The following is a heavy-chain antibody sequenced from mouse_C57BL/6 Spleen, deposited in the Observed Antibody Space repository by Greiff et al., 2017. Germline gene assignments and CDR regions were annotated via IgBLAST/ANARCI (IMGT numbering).Heavy chain of an antibody. CDR2: IWSGGST. J-gene: IGHJ1*03. D-gene: IGHD1-1*01. V-gene: IGHV2-2*01. CDR1: GFSLTSYG. CDR3: ASNYGSSWGYFDV. Sequence: VQLQESGPGLVQPSQSLSITCTVSGFSLTSYGVHWVRQSPGKGLEWLGVIWSGGSTDYNAAFISRLSISKDNSKSQVFFKMNSLQADDTAIYYCASNYGSSWGYFDVWGTGTTVTVSS.